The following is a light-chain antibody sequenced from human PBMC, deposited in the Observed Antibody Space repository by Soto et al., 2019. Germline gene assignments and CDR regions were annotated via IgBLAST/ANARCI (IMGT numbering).Light chain of an antibody. CDR3: QQSYSTPT. V-gene: IGKV1-39*01. CDR2: TAS. J-gene: IGKJ2*01. CDR1: QNINIY. Sequence: DIQMTQSPSSLSATVGDRVTITCRASQNINIYLNWYHQKPGKAPKLLIYTASSLQSGVPSRFSGSGSGTDFTLTISSLQPEDFATYYCQQSYSTPTFGQGTKLEIK.